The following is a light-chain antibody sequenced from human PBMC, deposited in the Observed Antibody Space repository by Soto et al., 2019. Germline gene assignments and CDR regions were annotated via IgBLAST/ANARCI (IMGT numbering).Light chain of an antibody. V-gene: IGLV2-23*01. J-gene: IGLJ1*01. CDR2: EGS. Sequence: QSVLTQPASVSGSPGQSITICCTGTSSDVGSYNLVSWYQQHPGKAPKLMIYEGSKRPSGVSNRFSGSKSGNTASLTISGLQAEDEADYYCCSYAGSSTVFGTGTKLTVL. CDR1: SSDVGSYNL. CDR3: CSYAGSSTV.